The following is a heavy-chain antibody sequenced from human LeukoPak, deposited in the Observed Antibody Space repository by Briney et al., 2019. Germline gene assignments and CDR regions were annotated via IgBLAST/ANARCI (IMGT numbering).Heavy chain of an antibody. Sequence: PGGSLRLSCGASGFSFSSYWMHWVRQAPGKGLVWVSRINSDGRSTNYADSVKGRFTVSRDNAKNTLYLQMNSLRAEDTAVYYCASFRLWGMGMDVWGQGTTVTVSS. CDR1: GFSFSSYW. D-gene: IGHD4/OR15-4a*01. CDR3: ASFRLWGMGMDV. J-gene: IGHJ6*02. CDR2: INSDGRST. V-gene: IGHV3-74*01.